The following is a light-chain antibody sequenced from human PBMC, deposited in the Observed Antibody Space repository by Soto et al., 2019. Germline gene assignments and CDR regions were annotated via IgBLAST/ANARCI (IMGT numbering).Light chain of an antibody. CDR1: QSVSSN. CDR3: QQYGSSPPSIT. J-gene: IGKJ5*01. CDR2: DAS. V-gene: IGKV3-20*01. Sequence: EIVMTQSPATLSVSPGERATLSCRASQSVSSNLAWYQQKPGQAPRLLIYDASTRATGIPDRFSGSGSGTDFTLTISRLEPEDFAVYYCQQYGSSPPSITFGQGTRLEIK.